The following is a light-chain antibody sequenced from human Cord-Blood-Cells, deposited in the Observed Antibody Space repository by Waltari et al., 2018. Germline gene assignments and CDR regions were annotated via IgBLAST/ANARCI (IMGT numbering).Light chain of an antibody. Sequence: DTQMTKSPASLSASVGDRVTITCRASQSTSSSLNCYQQKPGKAPKLLIYAASSLQSGVPSRFSGSGSGTDFTLTISSLQPEDFATYYCQQSYSTPYSFGQGTKLEIK. J-gene: IGKJ2*03. CDR2: AAS. CDR3: QQSYSTPYS. CDR1: QSTSSS. V-gene: IGKV1-39*01.